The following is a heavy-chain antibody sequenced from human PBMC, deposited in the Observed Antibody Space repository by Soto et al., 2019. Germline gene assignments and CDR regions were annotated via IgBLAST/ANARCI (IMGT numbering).Heavy chain of an antibody. J-gene: IGHJ3*02. CDR2: IIPIFGTA. CDR1: GGTFSSYA. Sequence: QVQLVQSGAEVKKPGSSVKVSCKASGGTFSSYAISWVRQAPGQGLEWMGGIIPIFGTANYAQKFQGRVTITADKTTSTAYMELSSLRSEDTAVYYCARCSYYYDSSGYYYDDAFDIWGQGTMVTVSS. CDR3: ARCSYYYDSSGYYYDDAFDI. V-gene: IGHV1-69*06. D-gene: IGHD3-22*01.